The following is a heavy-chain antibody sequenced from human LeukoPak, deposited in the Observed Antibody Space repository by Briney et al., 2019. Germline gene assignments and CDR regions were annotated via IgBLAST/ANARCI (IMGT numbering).Heavy chain of an antibody. V-gene: IGHV3-74*01. CDR2: INSDGSST. CDR1: RFAFSSYW. Sequence: PGGSLRLSCAASRFAFSSYWMHWVRQAPGKGLVWVSRINSDGSSTTDADSVKGRFTISRDNAKNTLYLQMNSLRVEDTAVYYCTRDYGSGSLDDWGQGTLVTVSS. J-gene: IGHJ4*02. D-gene: IGHD3-10*01. CDR3: TRDYGSGSLDD.